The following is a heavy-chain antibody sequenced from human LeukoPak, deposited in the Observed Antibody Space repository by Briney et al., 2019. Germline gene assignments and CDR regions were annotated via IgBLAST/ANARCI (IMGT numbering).Heavy chain of an antibody. J-gene: IGHJ4*02. D-gene: IGHD2-15*01. CDR2: ISSSSSYI. CDR3: AREGTYCSGGSCYSPNFDY. CDR1: GFTFSSYS. Sequence: PGGSLRLSCAASGFTFSSYSMNWVRQAPGKGLEWVSSISSSSSYIYYADSVKGRFTISRDNAKNSLYLQMNSLRAEGTAVYYCAREGTYCSGGSCYSPNFDYWGQGTLVTVSS. V-gene: IGHV3-21*01.